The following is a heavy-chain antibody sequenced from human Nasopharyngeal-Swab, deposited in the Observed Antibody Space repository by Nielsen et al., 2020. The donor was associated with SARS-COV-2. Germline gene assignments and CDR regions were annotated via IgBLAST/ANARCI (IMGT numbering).Heavy chain of an antibody. J-gene: IGHJ3*02. V-gene: IGHV4-31*03. CDR2: IYYSGST. D-gene: IGHD3-3*01. Sequence: SETLSLTCTVSGGSISSGGYYWSWIRQHPGKGLACLGYIYYSGSTYYNPSLKSRVTISVATPKNQFSLKLSSVTAADTAVYYCARDRAGVTIFGVVILDAFEIWGQGTMVTVSS. CDR1: GGSISSGGYY. CDR3: ARDRAGVTIFGVVILDAFEI.